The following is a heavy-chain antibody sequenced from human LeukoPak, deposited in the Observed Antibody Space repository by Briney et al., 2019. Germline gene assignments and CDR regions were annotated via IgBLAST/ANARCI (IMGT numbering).Heavy chain of an antibody. V-gene: IGHV3-33*01. CDR2: TWYDGRNN. D-gene: IGHD1-26*01. J-gene: IGHJ4*02. CDR3: ARDLSGGSYVFEY. CDR1: GFTFSSYG. Sequence: GGSLRLSCAASGFTFSSYGMHWVRQAPGKGLEWVAVTWYDGRNNYYAASVKGRFTISRDDSKTTVYLLMNSLRAEDTAVYYCARDLSGGSYVFEYWGQGTLVTVSS.